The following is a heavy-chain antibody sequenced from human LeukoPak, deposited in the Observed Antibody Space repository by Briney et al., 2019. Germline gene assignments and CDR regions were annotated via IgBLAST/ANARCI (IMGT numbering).Heavy chain of an antibody. CDR1: GNAFTAYY. Sequence: ASVKVSCKASGNAFTAYYMYWVRQAPGQGLEWMGWINPNSGGTKSAQKFQGRVTMTRDTSISTAYMELSRLISDDTAVYYCARAGYYATSGPDYWGQGTLVTVSS. CDR3: ARAGYYATSGPDY. CDR2: INPNSGGT. V-gene: IGHV1-2*02. J-gene: IGHJ4*02. D-gene: IGHD3-22*01.